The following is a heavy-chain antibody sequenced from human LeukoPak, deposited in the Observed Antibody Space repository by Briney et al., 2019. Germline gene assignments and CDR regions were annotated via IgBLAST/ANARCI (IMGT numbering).Heavy chain of an antibody. V-gene: IGHV4-59*06. CDR3: ARGGYYDGSGYYALIDY. CDR2: IYFSGST. D-gene: IGHD3-22*01. J-gene: IGHJ4*02. CDR1: GGSISSYY. Sequence: PSETLSLTCTVSGGSISSYYWSWIRQHPGKGLEWIGYIYFSGSTYYNPSLKSRITISVDTSKNQFSLKLSSVTAADTAVYYCARGGYYDGSGYYALIDYWGQGTLVTVSS.